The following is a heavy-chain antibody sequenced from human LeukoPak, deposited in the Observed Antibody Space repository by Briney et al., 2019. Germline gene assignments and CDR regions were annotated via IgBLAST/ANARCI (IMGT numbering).Heavy chain of an antibody. CDR2: IYPGDSDT. CDR1: GYSFANYW. V-gene: IGHV5-51*01. Sequence: PGESLRISCKASGYSFANYWIGWMRQMPGKGLEWMGLIYPGDSDTKYGPSFQGQVTISADKSIGTAYLQWSSLKASDTAIYYCARTKSGVVVVPGAGHWFDPWGQGTLVTVSS. D-gene: IGHD2-2*01. J-gene: IGHJ5*02. CDR3: ARTKSGVVVVPGAGHWFDP.